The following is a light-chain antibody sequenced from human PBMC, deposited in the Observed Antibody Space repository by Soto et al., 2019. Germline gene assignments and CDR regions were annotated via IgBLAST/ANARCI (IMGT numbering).Light chain of an antibody. V-gene: IGKV3-11*01. CDR1: QSVSSN. CDR3: QRRSNWLT. Sequence: EIVLTQSPATLSLSPGERATLSCRASQSVSSNLAWCQQKFGQAPRLLIYDASNRSTGIPARFSGGGSGTDVSLTISSLEPEDFAVYYCQRRSNWLTFGGGTKVEIK. J-gene: IGKJ4*01. CDR2: DAS.